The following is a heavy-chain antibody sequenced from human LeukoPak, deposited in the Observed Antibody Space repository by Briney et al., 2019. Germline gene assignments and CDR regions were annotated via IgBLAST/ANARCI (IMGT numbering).Heavy chain of an antibody. CDR2: INPSGGST. Sequence: ASVKVSCKASGYTFTSYDINWVRQAPGQGLEWMGIINPSGGSTSYAQKFQGRVTMTRDTSTSTVYMELSSLRSEDTAVYYCARDSWDIVVVPAAMRGNAFDIWGQGTMVTVSS. CDR3: ARDSWDIVVVPAAMRGNAFDI. J-gene: IGHJ3*02. V-gene: IGHV1-46*01. CDR1: GYTFTSYD. D-gene: IGHD2-2*01.